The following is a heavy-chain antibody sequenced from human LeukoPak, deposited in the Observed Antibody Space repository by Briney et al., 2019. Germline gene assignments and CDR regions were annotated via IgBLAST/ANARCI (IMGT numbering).Heavy chain of an antibody. CDR1: GGSISSSSYY. CDR2: VFYSGST. J-gene: IGHJ4*02. D-gene: IGHD2-15*01. CDR3: ARVGYCSGGSCYSEGIEY. Sequence: SETLSLTCTVSGGSISSSSYYWGWIRQPPGKGLEWLGSVFYSGSTYYNPSLKSRVTISVDTSKNQYPLKLRSVTDADTAVYYCARVGYCSGGSCYSEGIEYWGQGTLVTVSS. V-gene: IGHV4-39*06.